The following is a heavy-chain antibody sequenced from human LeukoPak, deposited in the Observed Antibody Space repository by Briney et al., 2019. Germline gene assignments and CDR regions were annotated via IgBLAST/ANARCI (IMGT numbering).Heavy chain of an antibody. CDR1: GFTVSSNY. J-gene: IGHJ4*02. D-gene: IGHD2-15*01. CDR3: GRAYCSGGSCVDF. Sequence: PGGFLRLSCAASGFTVSSNYMSWVRQAPGKGLEWVSVIYSGGSTYYADSVKGRFTISRDNSKNTLYLQMNSLRADDTAVYYCGRAYCSGGSCVDFWGQGTLVTVSS. CDR2: IYSGGST. V-gene: IGHV3-53*01.